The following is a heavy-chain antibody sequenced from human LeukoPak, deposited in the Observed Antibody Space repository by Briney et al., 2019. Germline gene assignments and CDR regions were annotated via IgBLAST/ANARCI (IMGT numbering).Heavy chain of an antibody. J-gene: IGHJ5*02. D-gene: IGHD6-13*01. CDR1: GGSIDSNS. CDR2: IYYSGTT. V-gene: IGHV4-59*01. Sequence: PSETLSLTCTVSGGSIDSNSWTWIRQPPGKGLEWIGYIYYSGTTNYNPSPKSRVTMSVDMSKNQFSLKLSSVTAADTAVYYCARRSSSWKSWFDPWGQGTLVTVSS. CDR3: ARRSSSWKSWFDP.